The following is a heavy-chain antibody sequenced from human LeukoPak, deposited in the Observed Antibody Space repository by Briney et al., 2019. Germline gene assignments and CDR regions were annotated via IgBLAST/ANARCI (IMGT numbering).Heavy chain of an antibody. CDR2: ISGSGGST. CDR1: GFTFSSYA. J-gene: IGHJ4*02. D-gene: IGHD2-8*01. V-gene: IGHV3-23*01. CDR3: AKEGEDIVLMVYAGFDY. Sequence: GGSLRLSCAASGFTFSSYAMSWVRQAPGKGLEWVSAISGSGGSTYYADSVKGRFTISRDNSKSTLYLQMNSLRAEDTAVYYCAKEGEDIVLMVYAGFDYWGQGTLVTVSS.